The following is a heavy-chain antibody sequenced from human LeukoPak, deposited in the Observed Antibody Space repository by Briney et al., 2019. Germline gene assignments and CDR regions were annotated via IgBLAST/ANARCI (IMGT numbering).Heavy chain of an antibody. J-gene: IGHJ3*02. V-gene: IGHV3-30*02. Sequence: PGGSLRLSCAASGVTSRTYGIHWVRQAPGKGLEWGAFIRYDGSSTYYADSVRGRFTISRDSSKNTVYLQMNSLRAEDTAVYYCVKERGDHFEAFDIWGLGTMVTVSS. CDR3: VKERGDHFEAFDI. D-gene: IGHD3-10*01. CDR1: GVTSRTYG. CDR2: IRYDGSST.